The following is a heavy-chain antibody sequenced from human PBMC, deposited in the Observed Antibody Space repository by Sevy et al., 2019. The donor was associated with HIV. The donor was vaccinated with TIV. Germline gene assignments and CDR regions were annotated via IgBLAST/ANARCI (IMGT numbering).Heavy chain of an antibody. J-gene: IGHJ4*02. CDR1: GFTFSSYS. D-gene: IGHD4-17*01. CDR3: ARHEHTYGDYDYLDH. V-gene: IGHV3-48*01. Sequence: GGSLRLSCAASGFTFSSYSMNWVRQAPGKGLEWVSYISSSSSAIYYADSVKGRFTISRDNAKNSLYLQMSSLRAEDTAVYYCARHEHTYGDYDYLDHWGQGTLVTVSS. CDR2: ISSSSSAI.